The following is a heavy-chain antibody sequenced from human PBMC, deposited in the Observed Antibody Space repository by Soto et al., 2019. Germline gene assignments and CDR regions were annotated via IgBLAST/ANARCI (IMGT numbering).Heavy chain of an antibody. D-gene: IGHD2-2*01. V-gene: IGHV3-30-3*01. CDR3: ARGDIVLVPAAIGY. J-gene: IGHJ4*02. CDR1: GFTFSSYA. Sequence: QVQLVESGGGVVQPGRSLRLSCAASGFTFSSYAMHWVRQAPGKGLEWVAVISYDGSNKYYADSVKGRFTISRDNSKNTLYLQMNSLRAEDTAVYYCARGDIVLVPAAIGYWGQGTLVTVSS. CDR2: ISYDGSNK.